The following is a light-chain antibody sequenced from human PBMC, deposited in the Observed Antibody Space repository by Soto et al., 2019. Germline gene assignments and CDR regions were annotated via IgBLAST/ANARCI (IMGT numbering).Light chain of an antibody. Sequence: DIQMTQSPSSLSASVGDRVTITCRASRTITMYLIWYQQKSGQAPKLLINAASTLRSRAPSTFCGSGSGTDFTLTIDSLVPEYVATYVCQQSYNPPFNLGPGTKVDIK. CDR1: RTITMY. V-gene: IGKV1-39*01. CDR3: QQSYNPPFN. CDR2: AAS. J-gene: IGKJ3*01.